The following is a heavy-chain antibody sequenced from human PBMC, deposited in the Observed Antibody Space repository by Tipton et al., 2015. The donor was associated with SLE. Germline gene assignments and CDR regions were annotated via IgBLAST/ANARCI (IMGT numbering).Heavy chain of an antibody. CDR1: GFAFSSSW. D-gene: IGHD2/OR15-2a*01. J-gene: IGHJ4*02. CDR2: IKEDGSEK. V-gene: IGHV3-7*01. CDR3: ARGKYYFDY. Sequence: GSLRLSCTASGFAFSSSWMNWVRQAPGKGLEWVANIKEDGSEKHYVDSLKERLTISRDNAKKSVYLQMNSLRAEDTAVYYCARGKYYFDYWGQGALVTVSS.